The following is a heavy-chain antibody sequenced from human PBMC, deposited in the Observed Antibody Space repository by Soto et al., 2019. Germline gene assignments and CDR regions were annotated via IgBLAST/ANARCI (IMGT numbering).Heavy chain of an antibody. Sequence: ASVKVSCKASGYSFTAYGIHWVRQAPGQRPEWMGWINAAIGEIKFSQKFQGRVTISRDTSARTAYMELSGLRSEDTAVYYCARLDGGYFYYYGMDVWGQGTTVTVSS. V-gene: IGHV1-3*01. CDR2: INAAIGEI. CDR1: GYSFTAYG. J-gene: IGHJ6*02. D-gene: IGHD3-10*01. CDR3: ARLDGGYFYYYGMDV.